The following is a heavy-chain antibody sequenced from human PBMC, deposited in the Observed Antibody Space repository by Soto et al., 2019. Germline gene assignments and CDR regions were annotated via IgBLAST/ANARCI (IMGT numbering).Heavy chain of an antibody. J-gene: IGHJ6*02. CDR2: IYPGDSDT. D-gene: IGHD2-2*01. CDR3: ASPFVSFFCSSPSCYCGAYYYGMDV. Sequence: GESLKISCKGSGYSFTSYWIGWVRQMPGKGLEWMGIIYPGDSDTRYSPSFQGQVTISADKSISTAYLQWSSLKASDTAMYYCASPFVSFFCSSPSCYCGAYYYGMDVWGQGTTVTVPS. V-gene: IGHV5-51*01. CDR1: GYSFTSYW.